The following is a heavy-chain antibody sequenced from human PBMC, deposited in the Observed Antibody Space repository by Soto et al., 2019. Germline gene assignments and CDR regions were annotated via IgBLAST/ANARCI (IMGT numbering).Heavy chain of an antibody. V-gene: IGHV4-30-4*01. J-gene: IGHJ6*02. D-gene: IGHD3-10*01. CDR2: IYYSGST. CDR3: AREVLLWFGEQAYYYYGMDV. CDR1: GGSISSGDYY. Sequence: SETLSLTCTVSGGSISSGDYYWSWIRQPPGKGLEWIGYIYYSGSTYYNPSLKSRVTISVDTSKNQFSLKLSSVTAADTAVYYCAREVLLWFGEQAYYYYGMDVWGQGTTVTVSS.